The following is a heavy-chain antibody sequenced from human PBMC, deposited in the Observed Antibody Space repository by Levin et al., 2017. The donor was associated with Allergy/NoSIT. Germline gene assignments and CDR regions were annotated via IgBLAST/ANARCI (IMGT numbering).Heavy chain of an antibody. Sequence: SVKVSCKASGFTFTSSAMQWVRQARGQRLEWIGWIVVGSGNTNYAQKFQERVTITRDMSTSTAYMELSSLRSEDTAVYYCAADPSYPSYYYDSSGYYVYAFDIWGQGTMVTVSS. V-gene: IGHV1-58*02. CDR2: IVVGSGNT. CDR1: GFTFTSSA. J-gene: IGHJ3*02. CDR3: AADPSYPSYYYDSSGYYVYAFDI. D-gene: IGHD3-22*01.